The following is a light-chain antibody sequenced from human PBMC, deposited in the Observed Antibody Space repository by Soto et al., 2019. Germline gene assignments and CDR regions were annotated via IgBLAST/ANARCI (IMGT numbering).Light chain of an antibody. Sequence: EIVMTQSPATLSVSPGERATLSCRASQSVSSNLAWYQQKPGQAPRLLIHGASTRATGIPARFSGSGSGTEFTLTISSLQSEDFAVYYCQQRSNWPPWTFGQGTKVEIK. J-gene: IGKJ1*01. CDR3: QQRSNWPPWT. V-gene: IGKV3-15*01. CDR2: GAS. CDR1: QSVSSN.